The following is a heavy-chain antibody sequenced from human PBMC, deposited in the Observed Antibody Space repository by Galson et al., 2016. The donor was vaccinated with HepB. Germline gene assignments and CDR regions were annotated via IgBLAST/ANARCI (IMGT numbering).Heavy chain of an antibody. CDR2: IYHTGSA. Sequence: SETLSLTCGVSGASISDNNWWSWVRQPPGKGLEWIGEIYHTGSANYKSSLKSRVNMSVDKSKNQFYLKLTPVTAADTAVYYCTSRYSGPGGFDSWGQGTLVTVSS. V-gene: IGHV4-4*02. CDR3: TSRYSGPGGFDS. CDR1: GASISDNNW. D-gene: IGHD5-12*01. J-gene: IGHJ4*02.